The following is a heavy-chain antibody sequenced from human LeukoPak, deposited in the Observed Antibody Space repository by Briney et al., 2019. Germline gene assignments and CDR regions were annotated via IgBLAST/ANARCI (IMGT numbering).Heavy chain of an antibody. Sequence: GGSLRLSCAASGFTFSSYAMSWVRQAPGKGLEWVSVISGSGGSTYYADSVKGRFTISRDNSKNTLYLQMNSLRAEDTAVYYCTKDRIAVAGKGYFNYWGQGTLVTVSS. CDR3: TKDRIAVAGKGYFNY. CDR1: GFTFSSYA. D-gene: IGHD6-19*01. J-gene: IGHJ4*02. CDR2: ISGSGGST. V-gene: IGHV3-23*01.